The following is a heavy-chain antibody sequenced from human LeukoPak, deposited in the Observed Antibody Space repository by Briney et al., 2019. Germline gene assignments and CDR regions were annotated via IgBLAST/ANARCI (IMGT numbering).Heavy chain of an antibody. CDR1: GFTFSSYA. D-gene: IGHD2-2*01. J-gene: IGHJ6*02. Sequence: GGSLRLSCAASGFTFSSYAMSWVRQAPGKGLEWVSAISGSGGSTYYADSVKGRFTISRDNAKNSLYLQMNSLRAEDTAVYYCARWPQTGYCSSTSCYLTPDCYYYGMDVWGQGTTVTVSS. V-gene: IGHV3-23*01. CDR3: ARWPQTGYCSSTSCYLTPDCYYYGMDV. CDR2: ISGSGGST.